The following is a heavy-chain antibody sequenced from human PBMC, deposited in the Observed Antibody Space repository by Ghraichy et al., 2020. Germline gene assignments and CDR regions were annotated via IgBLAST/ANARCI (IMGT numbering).Heavy chain of an antibody. V-gene: IGHV4-59*08. D-gene: IGHD6-6*01. J-gene: IGHJ2*01. CDR1: GVTISSYY. CDR2: IYYSGST. Sequence: SETLSLTCTVSGVTISSYYWSWIRQPPGKGLEWIGYIYYSGSTYYNPSLKSRVTISVDTSKNQLSLKLSSVTAADTAVYYCARPSIAAPRAWYFDLWGRGTLVTVAS. CDR3: ARPSIAAPRAWYFDL.